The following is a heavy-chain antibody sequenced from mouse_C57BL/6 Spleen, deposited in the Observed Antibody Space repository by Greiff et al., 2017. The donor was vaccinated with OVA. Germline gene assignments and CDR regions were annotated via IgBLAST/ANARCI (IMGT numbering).Heavy chain of an antibody. CDR2: INPSTGGT. CDR3: ASLYDYDVGFAY. Sequence: EVQLQQSGPELVKPGASVKISCKASGYSFTGYYMNWVKQSPEKSLEWIGEINPSTGGTTYNQKFKAKATLTVDKSSSTAYMQLKSLTSEDSAVYYCASLYDYDVGFAYWGQGTLVTVSA. CDR1: GYSFTGYY. J-gene: IGHJ3*01. V-gene: IGHV1-42*01. D-gene: IGHD2-4*01.